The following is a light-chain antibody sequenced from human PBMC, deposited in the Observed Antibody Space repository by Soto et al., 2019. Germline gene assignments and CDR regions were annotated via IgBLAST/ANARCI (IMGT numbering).Light chain of an antibody. V-gene: IGLV2-23*01. CDR3: CSSAPESTYV. Sequence: QSALAQPASVSGSPGQSVTISCTGTSSDVGAYDSVSWYQQHPHKAPQVIIYKGTRRPSGVSNRFSGFTSGNAASLTISGLQADDEADYFCCSSAPESTYVFGTGTKVTVL. J-gene: IGLJ1*01. CDR1: SSDVGAYDS. CDR2: KGT.